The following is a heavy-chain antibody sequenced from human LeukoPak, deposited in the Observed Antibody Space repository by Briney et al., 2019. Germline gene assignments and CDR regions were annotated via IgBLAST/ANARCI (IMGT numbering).Heavy chain of an antibody. CDR2: IRSKAYGGTT. CDR1: GFTFGDYA. Sequence: GGSLRLSCTASGFTFGDYAMSWVRQAPRKGLEWVGFIRSKAYGGTTEYAASVKGRFTISRDDSKSIAYLQMNSLKTEDTAVYYCTRDRHVLRYFDWLPDYWGQGTLVTVSS. D-gene: IGHD3-9*01. J-gene: IGHJ4*02. CDR3: TRDRHVLRYFDWLPDY. V-gene: IGHV3-49*04.